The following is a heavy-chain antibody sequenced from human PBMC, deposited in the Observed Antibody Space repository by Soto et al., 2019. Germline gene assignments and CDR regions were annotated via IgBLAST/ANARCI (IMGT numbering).Heavy chain of an antibody. CDR2: LYTMGST. Sequence: SETLSLTCTVSGGSISGYYWSWIRQPAGKGLEWIGRLYTMGSTNYNPSLQSRVTMSVDTSKNEFSLKVSSVTAADTAVYFCARVWDYGLGTNRHYYGMDVWGQGTTVTVSS. J-gene: IGHJ6*02. CDR3: ARVWDYGLGTNRHYYGMDV. CDR1: GGSISGYY. V-gene: IGHV4-4*07. D-gene: IGHD3-10*01.